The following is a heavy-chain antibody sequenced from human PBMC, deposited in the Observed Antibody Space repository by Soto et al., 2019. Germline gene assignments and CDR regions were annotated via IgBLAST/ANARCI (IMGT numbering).Heavy chain of an antibody. J-gene: IGHJ4*02. CDR1: GYTFTEYN. V-gene: IGHV1-2*02. CDR2: INPRNGDT. D-gene: IGHD3-16*02. Sequence: GASVKVSCKASGYTFTEYNLHWVRQAPGQGPGWMGSINPRNGDTDFAQKFQPRVTMTRDTSITTAYMEVFRLTSHDTAVYYCARHRFTSGSDYFDSWGQGTLVTVSS. CDR3: ARHRFTSGSDYFDS.